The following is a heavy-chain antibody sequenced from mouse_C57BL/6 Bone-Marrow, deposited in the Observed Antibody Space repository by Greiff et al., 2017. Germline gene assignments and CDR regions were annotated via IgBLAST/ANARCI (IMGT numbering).Heavy chain of an antibody. V-gene: IGHV1-85*01. Sequence: QVQLKESGPELVKPGASVKLSCKASGYTFTSYDINWVKQRPGKGLEWIGWIYPRDGSTKYNEKFKGKATLTVDTATSTAYMELHRLTSEDSAVYFCARRGYYYGSSYAMDYWGQGTSVTVSS. CDR1: GYTFTSYD. CDR2: IYPRDGST. J-gene: IGHJ4*01. D-gene: IGHD1-1*01. CDR3: ARRGYYYGSSYAMDY.